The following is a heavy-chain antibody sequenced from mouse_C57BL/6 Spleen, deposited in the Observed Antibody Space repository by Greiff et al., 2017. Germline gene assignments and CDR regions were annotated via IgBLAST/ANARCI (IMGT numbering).Heavy chain of an antibody. D-gene: IGHD2-3*01. CDR1: GYTFTSYW. J-gene: IGHJ2*01. V-gene: IGHV1-74*01. Sequence: QVQLQQPGAELVKPGASVKVSCKASGYTFTSYWMHWVKQTPGQGLEWIGRIHPSDSDTNYNQKFKGKATLTLDKSTSTAYMQLCSLTSEASAVYSAAIDCYCGARYSFFDYWGQGTTLTVSS. CDR3: AIDCYCGARYSFFDY. CDR2: IHPSDSDT.